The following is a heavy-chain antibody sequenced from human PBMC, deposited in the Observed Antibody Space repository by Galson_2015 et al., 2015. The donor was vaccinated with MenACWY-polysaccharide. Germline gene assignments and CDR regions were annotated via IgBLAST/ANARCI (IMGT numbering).Heavy chain of an antibody. Sequence: QSGAEVTKPGESLRISCAGSGYRFRTYWIGWVRQMPGKGLEWMGIIYPGDSDVRYSPSFQGQVTFSADKSINTVYLQWSSLKASDTATYYCARHELGTAWSNFGYWGQGTPVTVSS. CDR2: IYPGDSDV. V-gene: IGHV5-51*01. CDR3: ARHELGTAWSNFGY. D-gene: IGHD1-7*01. CDR1: GYRFRTYW. J-gene: IGHJ4*02.